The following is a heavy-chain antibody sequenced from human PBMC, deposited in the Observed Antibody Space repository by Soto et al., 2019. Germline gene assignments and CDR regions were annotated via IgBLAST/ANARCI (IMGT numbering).Heavy chain of an antibody. D-gene: IGHD2-21*01. J-gene: IGHJ2*01. V-gene: IGHV4-4*02. CDR2: IYHSGST. Sequence: QVQLQESGPGLVKPSGTLSLTCAVSSGSISSSNWWSWVRQPPGKGLEWIGEIYHSGSTNYNPSLKSRVTISVDKSKYQFSLKLSSVTAADTAVYYCARNQNSPINTESYWYFDLWGRGTLVTVSS. CDR1: SGSISSSNW. CDR3: ARNQNSPINTESYWYFDL.